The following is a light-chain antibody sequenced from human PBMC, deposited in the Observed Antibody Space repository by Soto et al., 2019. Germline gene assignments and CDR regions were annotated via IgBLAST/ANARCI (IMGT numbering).Light chain of an antibody. J-gene: IGKJ2*01. Sequence: DIQMTQSPSTLSASVGDRVTITCRASQSASTWLAWYQQKAGKAPRLLIYDASILQGGVPLRFSGSGSGTEFTLTISSLQSEDFATYYCLQHNDYPYTFGQGTKVEIK. CDR3: LQHNDYPYT. V-gene: IGKV1-5*01. CDR2: DAS. CDR1: QSASTW.